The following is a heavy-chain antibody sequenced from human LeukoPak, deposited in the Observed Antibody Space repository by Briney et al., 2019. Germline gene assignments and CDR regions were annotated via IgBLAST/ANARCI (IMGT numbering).Heavy chain of an antibody. J-gene: IGHJ4*02. CDR1: GYPFTGYY. CDR3: ARLADCSSSSCRSFDY. Sequence: ASVTVSSKASGYPFTGYYLHWVRQAPGQGLEWMGWINPNSGFTNYAQKFQGRVTMTRDASISTAYMELSRLRSDDTAVYYCARLADCSSSSCRSFDYWGQGTLVTVSS. D-gene: IGHD2-2*01. CDR2: INPNSGFT. V-gene: IGHV1-2*02.